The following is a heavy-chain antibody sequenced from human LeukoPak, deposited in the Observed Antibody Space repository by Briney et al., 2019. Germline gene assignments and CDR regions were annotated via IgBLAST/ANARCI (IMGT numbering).Heavy chain of an antibody. J-gene: IGHJ4*02. Sequence: GGSLRLSCAGSGFPFSSYPISWVRQPPGKGLEWVSAITASGDSTYYADSVKGRFTISRDNSKNTLYLQMNSLRAEDTAVYYCARDLWFGELLWGQGTLVTVSS. CDR1: GFPFSSYP. CDR3: ARDLWFGELL. CDR2: ITASGDST. V-gene: IGHV3-23*01. D-gene: IGHD3-10*01.